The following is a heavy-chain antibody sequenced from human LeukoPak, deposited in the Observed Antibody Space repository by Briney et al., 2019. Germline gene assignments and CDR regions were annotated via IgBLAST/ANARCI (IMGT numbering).Heavy chain of an antibody. J-gene: IGHJ4*02. D-gene: IGHD3-22*01. V-gene: IGHV4-34*01. CDR3: ARSNGGYYYY. Sequence: SETLSLTCAVYGGSFSGYYWSWIRQPPGKGLEWIGEINHSGSTNYNPSLKSRVTISVDTSKNQFSLKLSSVTAADTAVYYCARSNGGYYYYWGQGTLVTVSS. CDR2: INHSGST. CDR1: GGSFSGYY.